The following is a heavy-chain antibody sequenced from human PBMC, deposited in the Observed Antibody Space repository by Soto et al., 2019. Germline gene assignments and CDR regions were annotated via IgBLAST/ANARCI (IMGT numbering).Heavy chain of an antibody. CDR3: ARHAPKYSSSWYLEGNWFDP. V-gene: IGHV4-39*01. CDR2: IYYSGRT. Sequence: PSETLSLTCTVSGGSISSSSYYWGWIRQPPGKGLEWIGSIYYSGRTYYNPSLKSRVTISVDTSKNQFSLKLSSVTAADTAVYYCARHAPKYSSSWYLEGNWFDPWGQGTLVTVSS. CDR1: GGSISSSSYY. D-gene: IGHD6-13*01. J-gene: IGHJ5*02.